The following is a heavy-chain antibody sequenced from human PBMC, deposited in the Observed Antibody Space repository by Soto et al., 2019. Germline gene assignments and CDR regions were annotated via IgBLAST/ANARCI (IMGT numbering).Heavy chain of an antibody. CDR2: IYYSGST. J-gene: IGHJ5*02. D-gene: IGHD2-21*02. CDR3: AREAVVTPNWFDP. Sequence: GDYYWSWIRQPPGKGLEWIGYIYYSGSTYYNPSLKSRVTISVDTSKNQFSLKLSSVTAADTAVYYCAREAVVTPNWFDPWGQGTLVTVSS. V-gene: IGHV4-30-4*01. CDR1: GDYY.